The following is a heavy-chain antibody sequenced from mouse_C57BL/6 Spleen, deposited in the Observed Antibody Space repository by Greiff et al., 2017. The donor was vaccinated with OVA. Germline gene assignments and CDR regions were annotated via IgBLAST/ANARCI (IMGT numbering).Heavy chain of an antibody. V-gene: IGHV5-17*01. CDR1: GFTFSDYG. J-gene: IGHJ4*01. Sequence: EVKLLESGGGLVKPGGSLKLSCAASGFTFSDYGMHWVRQAPEKGLEWVAYISRGSSTIYYTDTVKGRFTISRDNAKNTLFLQMTSLRSEDTAIYDCARKDYYGSSPYYAMDYWGQGTSVTVSS. D-gene: IGHD1-1*01. CDR3: ARKDYYGSSPYYAMDY. CDR2: ISRGSSTI.